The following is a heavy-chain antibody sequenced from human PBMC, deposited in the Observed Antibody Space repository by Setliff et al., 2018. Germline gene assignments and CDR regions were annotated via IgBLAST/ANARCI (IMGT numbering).Heavy chain of an antibody. D-gene: IGHD3-10*01. CDR2: INHTGST. V-gene: IGHV4-39*01. Sequence: PSETLSLTCTVSSGSISSDNYYWGWIRQPPGKGLEWIGEINHTGSTNYNPSLKSRVTMSVDMSKNQFSLKLTSVTAADTAVYYCARSLGSGSYYNSRPFYSDYWGQGTLVTVSS. J-gene: IGHJ4*02. CDR1: SGSISSDNYY. CDR3: ARSLGSGSYYNSRPFYSDY.